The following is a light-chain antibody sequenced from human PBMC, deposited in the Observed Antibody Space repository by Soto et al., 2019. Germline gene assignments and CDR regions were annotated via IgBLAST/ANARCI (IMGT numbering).Light chain of an antibody. CDR2: AAS. CDR3: QQSYSTPYT. CDR1: QSISSY. J-gene: IGKJ2*01. V-gene: IGKV1-39*01. Sequence: DIQMTQSPSSLSASVGDRVTITCRASQSISSYLNWYQQKPGKAPKLLIYAASSLQSGVPSRFSRSGSGTDFTLTISSLQPEDFATYYCQQSYSTPYTFGQGTKREIK.